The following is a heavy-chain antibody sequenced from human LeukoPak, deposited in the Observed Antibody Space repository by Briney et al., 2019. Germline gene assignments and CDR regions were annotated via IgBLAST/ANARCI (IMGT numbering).Heavy chain of an antibody. J-gene: IGHJ4*02. Sequence: GGSLRLSCAASGFTFNSYAMGWVRQAPGKGLEWVSTLGSDSVSIYYADSVKGRFTSSRDNPKSTLYLQMNSLRAEDTAVYYCAKDIQTWPRFPDYWGQGTLVTVSS. CDR2: LGSDSVSI. CDR1: GFTFNSYA. V-gene: IGHV3-23*01. D-gene: IGHD5-12*01. CDR3: AKDIQTWPRFPDY.